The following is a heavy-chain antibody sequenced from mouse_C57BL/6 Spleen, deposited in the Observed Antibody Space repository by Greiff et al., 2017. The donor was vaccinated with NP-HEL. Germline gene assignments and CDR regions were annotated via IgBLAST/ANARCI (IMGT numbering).Heavy chain of an antibody. CDR2: IYPSDSET. D-gene: IGHD1-1*01. CDR1: GYTFTSYW. Sequence: QVQLKQPGAELVRPGSSVKLSCKASGYTFTSYWMDWVKQRPGQGLEWIGNIYPSDSETHYNQKFKDKATLTVDKSSSTAYMQLSSLTSEDSAVYYCARESPYSYGISGYFDVWGTGTTVTVSS. CDR3: ARESPYSYGISGYFDV. V-gene: IGHV1-61*01. J-gene: IGHJ1*03.